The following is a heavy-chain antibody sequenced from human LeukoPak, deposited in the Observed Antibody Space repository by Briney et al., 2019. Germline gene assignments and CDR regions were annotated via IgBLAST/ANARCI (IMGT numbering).Heavy chain of an antibody. CDR2: ISSSGSTI. D-gene: IGHD3-10*02. CDR1: GFTSSRFG. CDR3: AELGITMIGGV. Sequence: PGGSLRLSCADSGFTSSRFGMNWVRQAPGKGLEWVSYISSSGSTIYYADSVKGRFTISRDNAKNSLYLQMNSLRAEDTAVYYCAELGITMIGGVWGKGTTVTISS. J-gene: IGHJ6*04. V-gene: IGHV3-48*03.